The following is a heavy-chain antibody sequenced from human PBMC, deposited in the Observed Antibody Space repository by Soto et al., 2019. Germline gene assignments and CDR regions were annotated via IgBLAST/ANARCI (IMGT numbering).Heavy chain of an antibody. D-gene: IGHD5-12*01. CDR2: IYPGDSDT. V-gene: IGHV5-51*01. CDR1: GYSFTSYW. J-gene: IGHJ4*02. Sequence: GESLKISCKGSGYSFTSYWIGWVRQMPGKGLEWMGIIYPGDSDTRYSPSFQGQVTISADKSISTAYLQWSSLKASDTAMYYCARPRFKGGSGYDYLSDWGQGTLVTVSS. CDR3: ARPRFKGGSGYDYLSD.